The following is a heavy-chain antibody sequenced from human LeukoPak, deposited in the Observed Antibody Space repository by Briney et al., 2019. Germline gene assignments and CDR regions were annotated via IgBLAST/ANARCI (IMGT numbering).Heavy chain of an antibody. CDR1: GFPFSDFS. CDR3: AKQSYARSLGE. Sequence: GGSLRLSCATSGFPFSDFSMSWVRQAPGKGLEWISTTNSGGTSTYYAESVKGRITISRDNSKNTLYLQMSSLRVEDTAVYYCAKQSYARSLGEGGPGTLVSVSS. D-gene: IGHD2-8*01. V-gene: IGHV3-23*01. CDR2: TNSGGTST. J-gene: IGHJ4*02.